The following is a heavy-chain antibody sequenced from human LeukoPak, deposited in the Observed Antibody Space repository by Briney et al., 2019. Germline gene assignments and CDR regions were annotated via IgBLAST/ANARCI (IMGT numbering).Heavy chain of an antibody. Sequence: SGGSLRLSCAASGFTFSSYSMNWVRQAPGKGQEWVSYISSSSSTMYYADSVKGRFTISRDNAMNSLYLQMNSLRAEDTAVYYCARDRHFDTSGYYNAFDIWGQGTMVTVSS. V-gene: IGHV3-48*01. CDR2: ISSSSSTM. J-gene: IGHJ3*02. CDR1: GFTFSSYS. CDR3: ARDRHFDTSGYYNAFDI. D-gene: IGHD3-22*01.